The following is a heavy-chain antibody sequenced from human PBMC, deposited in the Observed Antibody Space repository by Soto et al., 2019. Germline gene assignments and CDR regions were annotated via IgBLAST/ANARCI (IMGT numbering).Heavy chain of an antibody. CDR1: GASISSYH. CDR3: ASSIGDPFYYMDV. D-gene: IGHD6-6*01. J-gene: IGHJ6*03. CDR2: IHYSGSS. V-gene: IGHV4-59*03. Sequence: SETLSLTCTVSGASISSYHWSWIRQPPGKGLEWIGYIHYSGSSNYIPSLKSRVTMSADTSKNQFSLRLSSVTAADTAIYYCASSIGDPFYYMDVWGKGTMVTVSS.